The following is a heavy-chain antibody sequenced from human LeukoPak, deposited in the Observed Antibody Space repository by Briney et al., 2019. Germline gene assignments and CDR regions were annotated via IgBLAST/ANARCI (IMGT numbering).Heavy chain of an antibody. V-gene: IGHV6-1*01. Sequence: SQTLSLTCAISGDSVSSNNGAWNWIRQSPSRGLEWLGRTYYRSKWYDDYAESMKGRITISPGTSKNQFSLHVYAVTPEDTAVYYCARDVGTSGWHTFDYWGQGTLVTVSS. D-gene: IGHD6-19*01. CDR1: GDSVSSNNGA. J-gene: IGHJ4*02. CDR2: TYYRSKWYD. CDR3: ARDVGTSGWHTFDY.